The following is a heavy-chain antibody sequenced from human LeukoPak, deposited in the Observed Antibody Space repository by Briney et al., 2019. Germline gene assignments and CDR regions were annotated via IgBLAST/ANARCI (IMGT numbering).Heavy chain of an antibody. CDR1: GFTFSSYS. CDR3: ARVLGGFGEFALDY. J-gene: IGHJ4*02. Sequence: GGYLRLSCAASGFTFSSYSMNWVRQAPGKGLEWVSSISSSSSYIYYADSVKGRFTISRDNAKNSLYLQMNSLRAEDTAVYYCARVLGGFGEFALDYWGQGTLVTVSS. V-gene: IGHV3-21*01. CDR2: ISSSSSYI. D-gene: IGHD3-10*01.